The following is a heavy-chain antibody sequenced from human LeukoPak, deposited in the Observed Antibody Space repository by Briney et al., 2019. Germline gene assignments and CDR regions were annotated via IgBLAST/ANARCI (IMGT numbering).Heavy chain of an antibody. CDR2: IYTSGST. Sequence: PSETLSLTCTVSGGSMSSSSYYWSWIRQPAGKGLEWIGRIYTSGSTNYNPSLKSRVTISVDTSKNQFSLKLSSVTAADTAVYYCARDPYGDWPDYWGQGTLVTVSS. D-gene: IGHD4-17*01. CDR3: ARDPYGDWPDY. V-gene: IGHV4-61*02. J-gene: IGHJ4*02. CDR1: GGSMSSSSYY.